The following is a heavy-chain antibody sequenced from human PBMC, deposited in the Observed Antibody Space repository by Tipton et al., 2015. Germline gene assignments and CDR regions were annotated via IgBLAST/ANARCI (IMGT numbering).Heavy chain of an antibody. D-gene: IGHD3-9*01. CDR1: GGSISSYF. J-gene: IGHJ4*02. V-gene: IGHV4-59*04. CDR2: ISHSGKT. CDR3: ACHDYDLLTRDYQTVDY. Sequence: TLSLTCNVSGGSISSYFWSWIRQPPGKGLEWIGAISHSGKTYSNPSLRSRVTISADTSKNQFSLRLTSVTAADTAVYYCACHDYDLLTRDYQTVDYWGQGTRVTVSS.